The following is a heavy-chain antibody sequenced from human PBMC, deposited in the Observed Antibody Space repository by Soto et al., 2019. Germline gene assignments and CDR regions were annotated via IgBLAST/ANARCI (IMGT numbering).Heavy chain of an antibody. V-gene: IGHV4-39*01. CDR3: ARQRTTVVTQAYFDH. CDR1: GESISSSSYY. D-gene: IGHD2-21*02. J-gene: IGHJ4*02. CDR2: IYYSGRT. Sequence: PSETLSLTCIVSGESISSSSYYWGWIRQPPGKGLEWIGSIYYSGRTYYSPSFKSRVTISIDTSKNQFSLKLSSVTATDTAVYYCARQRTTVVTQAYFDHWGQGALGTVS.